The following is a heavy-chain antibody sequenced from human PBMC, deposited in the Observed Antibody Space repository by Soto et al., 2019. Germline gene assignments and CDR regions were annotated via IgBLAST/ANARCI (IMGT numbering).Heavy chain of an antibody. V-gene: IGHV3-49*04. J-gene: IGHJ1*01. Sequence: PGGSLRLSCTASGFTFADYAMSWVRQAPGRGLEWIGYIRSKAHGGTSEYAASVRARFTISRDDYKSIAYLQMNSLKTEDTAVYYCSRALDSSGYYLTPYWGQGTLVTVSS. CDR1: GFTFADYA. CDR3: SRALDSSGYYLTPY. D-gene: IGHD3-22*01. CDR2: IRSKAHGGTS.